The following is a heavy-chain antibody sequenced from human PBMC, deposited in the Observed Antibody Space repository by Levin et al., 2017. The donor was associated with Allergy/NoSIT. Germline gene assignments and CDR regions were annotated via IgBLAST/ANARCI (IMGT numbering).Heavy chain of an antibody. J-gene: IGHJ3*02. CDR1: GFTFDDYG. D-gene: IGHD3-9*01. V-gene: IGHV3-20*04. CDR3: ARAYDILTGYYNIGAFDI. Sequence: GGSLRLSCAASGFTFDDYGMSWVRQAPGKGLEWVSGINWNGGSTGYADSVKGRFTISRDNAKNSLYLQMNSLRAEDTALYYCARAYDILTGYYNIGAFDIWGQGTMVTVSS. CDR2: INWNGGST.